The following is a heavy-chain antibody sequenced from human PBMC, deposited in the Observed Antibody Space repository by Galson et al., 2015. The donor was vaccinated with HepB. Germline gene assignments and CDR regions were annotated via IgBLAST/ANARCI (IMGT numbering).Heavy chain of an antibody. CDR3: ARGVVGARRADGMDV. D-gene: IGHD1-26*01. CDR1: GFTFSSYS. V-gene: IGHV3-21*01. Sequence: SLRLSCAASGFTFSSYSMNWVRQAPGKGLEWVSSISSSSSYIYYADSVKGRFTISRDNAKNSLYLQMNSLRAEDTAVYYCARGVVGARRADGMDVWGQGTTVTVSS. CDR2: ISSSSSYI. J-gene: IGHJ6*02.